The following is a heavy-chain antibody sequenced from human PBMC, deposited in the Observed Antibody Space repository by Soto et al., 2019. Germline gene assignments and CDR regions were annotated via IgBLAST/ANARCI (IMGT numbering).Heavy chain of an antibody. CDR2: ISAHNGNT. CDR1: GYDFTTYG. Sequence: QVHLVQSGAEVKKPGASVKVSCKGSGYDFTTYGITSVRQAPGQGLEWMAWISAHNGNTDYEQKLQGRVTVIRDTSTRTAYMELRSLRSEDTAVYYCASGRYGDYWGQGALVTVSS. J-gene: IGHJ4*02. V-gene: IGHV1-18*01. CDR3: ASGRYGDY. D-gene: IGHD1-26*01.